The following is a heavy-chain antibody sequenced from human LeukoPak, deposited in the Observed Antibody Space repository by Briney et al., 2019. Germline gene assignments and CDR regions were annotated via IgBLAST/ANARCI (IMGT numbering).Heavy chain of an antibody. CDR1: GFTVSSNY. CDR3: ARGVPFRFDP. V-gene: IGHV3-66*02. CDR2: IYSGGST. Sequence: GGSLRLSCEASGFTVSSNYMSWVRQAPGKGLEWVSVIYSGGSTYYADSVKGRFTISSDNSKNTLYLQMNSLRAEDTAVYYCARGVPFRFDPWGQGTLVTVSS. J-gene: IGHJ5*02. D-gene: IGHD3-16*01.